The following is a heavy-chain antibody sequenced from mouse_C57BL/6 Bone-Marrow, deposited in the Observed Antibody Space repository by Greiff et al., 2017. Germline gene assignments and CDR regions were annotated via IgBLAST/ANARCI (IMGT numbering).Heavy chain of an antibody. CDR3: ARYGYPLDY. Sequence: EVKLMESGGGLVQPGGSLSLSCAASGFTFTDYYMSWVRQPPGKALEWLGFIRNKANGYTTEYSASVKGRFTISRDNSQSILYLQINALRAEDSATYYCARYGYPLDYWGQGTTLTVSS. CDR2: IRNKANGYTT. D-gene: IGHD2-2*01. J-gene: IGHJ2*01. CDR1: GFTFTDYY. V-gene: IGHV7-3*01.